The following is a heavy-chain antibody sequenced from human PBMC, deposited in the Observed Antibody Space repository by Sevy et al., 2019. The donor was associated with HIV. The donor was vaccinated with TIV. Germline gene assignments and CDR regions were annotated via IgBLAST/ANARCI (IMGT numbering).Heavy chain of an antibody. CDR2: IWHDGNYK. J-gene: IGHJ4*02. D-gene: IGHD3-10*01. Sequence: GGSLRLSCGASGFAFSRYGMHWVRQAPDKGLEWVAVIWHDGNYKDYADSVKGRFTISRDNSKNTLCLQMNSLRGDDSAVYFCARDPLYYSHRDSYHLKYYFDYWGQGTQVTVSS. CDR3: ARDPLYYSHRDSYHLKYYFDY. V-gene: IGHV3-33*01. CDR1: GFAFSRYG.